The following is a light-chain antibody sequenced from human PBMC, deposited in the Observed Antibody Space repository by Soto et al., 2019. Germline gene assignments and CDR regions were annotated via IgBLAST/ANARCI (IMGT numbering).Light chain of an antibody. CDR2: DAS. J-gene: IGKJ4*01. CDR3: QQYSDWPLT. CDR1: RGVGTN. V-gene: IGKV3-15*01. Sequence: EIVMTQSPVTLSVFPGERATVSCRAVRGVGTNLAWYHQKPGQAPRLVIYDASTRATGIPARFSGSGSGTEFILSISSLQSEDFAVYYCQQYSDWPLTFGGGTKVEIK.